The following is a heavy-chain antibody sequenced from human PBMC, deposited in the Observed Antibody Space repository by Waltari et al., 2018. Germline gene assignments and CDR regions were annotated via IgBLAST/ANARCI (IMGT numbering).Heavy chain of an antibody. J-gene: IGHJ4*02. V-gene: IGHV3-74*01. D-gene: IGHD3-22*01. CDR2: INSDGSST. CDR3: VRDSSGTY. CDR1: GFTFSRHW. Sequence: EVQLVESGGGLVQPGGSLRLSCAAPGFTFSRHWMYWVRQTPGKGLVWVSGINSDGSSTSYADSVKGRVTISRDNAKNTLYLQMNSLRAEDTAVYYCVRDSSGTYWGQGTQVTVSS.